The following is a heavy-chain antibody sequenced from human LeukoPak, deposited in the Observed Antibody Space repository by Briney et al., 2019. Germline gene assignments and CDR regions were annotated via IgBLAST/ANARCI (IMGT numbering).Heavy chain of an antibody. CDR2: ISGSGGST. Sequence: PGGSLRLSCAASGFTFSSYGMSWVRQAPGKGLEWVSAISGSGGSTYYADSVKGRFTISRDNSKNTLYLQMNSLRAEDTAVYYCAKDPLGYFNWLGWFDPWGQGTLVTVSS. D-gene: IGHD3-9*01. CDR1: GFTFSSYG. CDR3: AKDPLGYFNWLGWFDP. J-gene: IGHJ5*02. V-gene: IGHV3-23*01.